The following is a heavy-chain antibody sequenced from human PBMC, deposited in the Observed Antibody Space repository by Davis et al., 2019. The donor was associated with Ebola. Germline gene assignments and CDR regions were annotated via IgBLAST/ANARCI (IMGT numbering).Heavy chain of an antibody. Sequence: PGGSLRLSCAGSGFTFSNAWMTWVRQAPGKGLEWVSAIGGNGGRTYYADSVKGRFTISRDNSKNTVYLQMNSLRAEDTAVYYCAKDTNADSTGGDYWGQGTLVTVSS. J-gene: IGHJ4*02. D-gene: IGHD4-17*01. CDR3: AKDTNADSTGGDY. V-gene: IGHV3-23*01. CDR1: GFTFSNAW. CDR2: IGGNGGRT.